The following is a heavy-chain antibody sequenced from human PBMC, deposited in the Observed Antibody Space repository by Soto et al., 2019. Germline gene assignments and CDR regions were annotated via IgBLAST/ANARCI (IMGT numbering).Heavy chain of an antibody. CDR3: ARELSALGTIDF. Sequence: GXSVKVSCKASGYTFNIYGISWVRQAPGQGLEWMGWISPYNDNKKYAQNLQGRVTMTTDTSTSTAYMELRSLRSDDTAVYYCARELSALGTIDFWGQGTLVTVSS. D-gene: IGHD1-7*01. V-gene: IGHV1-18*01. CDR1: GYTFNIYG. J-gene: IGHJ4*02. CDR2: ISPYNDNK.